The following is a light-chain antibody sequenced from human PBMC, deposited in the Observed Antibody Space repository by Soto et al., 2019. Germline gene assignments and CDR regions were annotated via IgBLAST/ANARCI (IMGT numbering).Light chain of an antibody. CDR3: QQYNDWPLT. CDR1: QSINSN. Sequence: EIVMTQSPVTLSVSPGERATLSCRASQSINSNLAWYQQKPGQAPSLLIYGAFTRATGIPARFSGTGSGTEFTLTISSLQSEDLALYYCQQYNDWPLTVGQGTKVGIK. J-gene: IGKJ1*01. V-gene: IGKV3-15*01. CDR2: GAF.